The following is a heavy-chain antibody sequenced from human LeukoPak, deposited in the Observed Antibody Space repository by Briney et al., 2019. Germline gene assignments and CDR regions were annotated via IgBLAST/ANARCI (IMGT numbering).Heavy chain of an antibody. J-gene: IGHJ4*02. D-gene: IGHD6-6*01. CDR2: TSSSSSYI. V-gene: IGHV3-21*01. CDR1: GFTFSSYS. CDR3: ARDRMYSSSSYDY. Sequence: GGSLRLSCAASGFTFSSYSMNWVRQAPGKGLEWVSSTSSSSSYIYYADSVKGRFTISRDNAKNSLYLQMNSLRAEDTAVYYCARDRMYSSSSYDYWGQGTLVTVSS.